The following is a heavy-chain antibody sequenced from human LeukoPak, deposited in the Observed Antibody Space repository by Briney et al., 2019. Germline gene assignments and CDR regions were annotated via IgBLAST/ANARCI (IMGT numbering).Heavy chain of an antibody. CDR2: ISGSGGST. CDR1: GFTFSSYA. D-gene: IGHD3-22*01. CDR3: AKGLRITMIVVVHSSPTLFDY. V-gene: IGHV3-23*01. J-gene: IGHJ4*02. Sequence: QPGGSLRLSCAASGFTFSSYAMSWVRQAPGKGLEWVSAISGSGGSTYYADSVKGRFTISRDNSKNTLYLQMNSLRAEDTAVYYCAKGLRITMIVVVHSSPTLFDYWGQGTLVTVSS.